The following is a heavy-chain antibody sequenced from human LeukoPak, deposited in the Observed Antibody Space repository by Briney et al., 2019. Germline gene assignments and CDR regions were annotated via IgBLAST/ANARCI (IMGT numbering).Heavy chain of an antibody. Sequence: PGGSLRLSCAASGFTFSSYAVSWVRQAPGKGLEWVSAISGSGGSTYYADSVKGRFTISRDNSKNALYLQMNSLRAEDTAVYYCAKDLLNYYGSGSYYNPTPFDYWGQGTLVTVSS. D-gene: IGHD3-10*01. CDR1: GFTFSSYA. J-gene: IGHJ4*02. CDR3: AKDLLNYYGSGSYYNPTPFDY. CDR2: ISGSGGST. V-gene: IGHV3-23*01.